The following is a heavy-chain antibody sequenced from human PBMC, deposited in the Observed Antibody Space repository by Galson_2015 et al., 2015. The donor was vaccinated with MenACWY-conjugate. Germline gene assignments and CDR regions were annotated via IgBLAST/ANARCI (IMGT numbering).Heavy chain of an antibody. CDR1: GGSISSYY. CDR3: ARLRGWSYGMDV. V-gene: IGHV4-59*08. J-gene: IGHJ6*02. Sequence: ETLSLTCTVSGGSISSYYWSWIRQPPGKGLEWIGYIYYSGSTNYNPSLKSRVTISVDTSKNQFSLKLSSVTAADTAVYYCARLRGWSYGMDVWGQGTTVTVSS. CDR2: IYYSGST. D-gene: IGHD3-3*01.